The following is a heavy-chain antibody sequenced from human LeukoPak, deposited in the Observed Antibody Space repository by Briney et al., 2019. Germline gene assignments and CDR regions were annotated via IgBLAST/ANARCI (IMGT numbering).Heavy chain of an antibody. CDR1: GFNFRNYG. V-gene: IGHV3-30*03. J-gene: IGHJ4*02. CDR2: ISYDGNNK. D-gene: IGHD3-16*01. CDR3: ARENYDGDYVDY. Sequence: GRSLRLSCAASGFNFRNYGMYWVRQAPGKGLEWVAVISYDGNNKYYVDSVKARFTISRDNSKNTLYLQMNSLRAEDTAVYYCARENYDGDYVDYWGQGTLVTVSS.